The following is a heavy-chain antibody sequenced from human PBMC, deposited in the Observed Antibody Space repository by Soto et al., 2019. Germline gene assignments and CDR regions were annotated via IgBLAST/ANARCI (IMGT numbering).Heavy chain of an antibody. V-gene: IGHV4-4*07. CDR3: ARDLSPPDAGAYYYYGMDV. J-gene: IGHJ6*02. CDR1: GGSISSYY. Sequence: QVQLQESGPGLVKPSETLSLTCTVSGGSISSYYWSWIRQPAGKGLEWIGRIYTSGSTNYNPSLKSRVTMSVDTSKNQFSLKLSSVTAADTAVYYCARDLSPPDAGAYYYYGMDVWGQGTTVTVSS. CDR2: IYTSGST.